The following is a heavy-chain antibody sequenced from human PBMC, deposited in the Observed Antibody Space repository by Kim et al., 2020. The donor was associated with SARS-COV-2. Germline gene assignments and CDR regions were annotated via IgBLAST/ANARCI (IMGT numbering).Heavy chain of an antibody. Sequence: YYHPSLKGRVTISVDTSKNQFSLKVSSVTAADTAVYYCARRRTPSGWFDPWGQGILVIVSS. J-gene: IGHJ5*02. CDR3: ARRRTPSGWFDP. D-gene: IGHD3-10*01. V-gene: IGHV4-39*07.